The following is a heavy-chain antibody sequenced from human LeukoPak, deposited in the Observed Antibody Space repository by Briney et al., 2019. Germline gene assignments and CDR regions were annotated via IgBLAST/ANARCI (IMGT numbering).Heavy chain of an antibody. CDR2: IYYSGST. D-gene: IGHD3-9*01. CDR1: GGSISSSSYY. CDR3: ARLQWHYDILTGYSYYFDY. V-gene: IGHV4-39*01. J-gene: IGHJ4*02. Sequence: SETLSLTCTVSGGSISSSSYYWGWIRQPPGKGLEWIGSIYYSGSTYYNPSLKSRVTISVDTSKNQFSLKLSSVTAADTAVYYCARLQWHYDILTGYSYYFDYWGQGTLVTVSS.